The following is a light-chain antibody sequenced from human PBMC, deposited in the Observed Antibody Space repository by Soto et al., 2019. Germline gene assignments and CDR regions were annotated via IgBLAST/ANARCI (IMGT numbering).Light chain of an antibody. CDR1: QSISSW. J-gene: IGKJ1*01. CDR3: QQYNSYSRT. CDR2: KAS. Sequence: DIPMTQSPSTLSASVGDRVTITCRASQSISSWLAWYQQKPGKAPKLLIYKASSLESGVPSRFSGSGSGTEFTLTISSLQPDDFATYYCQQYNSYSRTFGQGTKV. V-gene: IGKV1-5*03.